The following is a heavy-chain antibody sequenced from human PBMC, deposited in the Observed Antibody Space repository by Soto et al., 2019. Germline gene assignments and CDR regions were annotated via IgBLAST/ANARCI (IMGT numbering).Heavy chain of an antibody. V-gene: IGHV3-48*02. CDR3: ARAQKWGGHYVFGSDY. J-gene: IGHJ4*02. CDR1: GFTFSSNG. CDR2: ISSGSSTI. D-gene: IGHD3-16*01. Sequence: EVQLVESGGGLVQPGGSLRLSCAASGFTFSSNGMNWVRQAPGKGLEWVSYISSGSSTIYYAGSVKGRFTISRDNAKKSLYMRMNGLRDEDTAVYSCARAQKWGGHYVFGSDYWGQGILVTVSS.